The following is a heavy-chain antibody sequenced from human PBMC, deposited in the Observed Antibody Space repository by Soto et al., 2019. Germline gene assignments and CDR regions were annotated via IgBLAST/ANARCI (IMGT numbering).Heavy chain of an antibody. D-gene: IGHD6-6*01. Sequence: AASVKVSCKASGGGNLRDYRTTWVRRAPGQGLEWMGGIIPKLGTANYAQNFQGRVTVTADESTSTVYMELRSLRSEDTAVYYCARDSRSSYFDYWGQGTLVTVSS. CDR1: GGGNLRDYR. J-gene: IGHJ4*02. CDR2: IIPKLGTA. CDR3: ARDSRSSYFDY. V-gene: IGHV1-69*13.